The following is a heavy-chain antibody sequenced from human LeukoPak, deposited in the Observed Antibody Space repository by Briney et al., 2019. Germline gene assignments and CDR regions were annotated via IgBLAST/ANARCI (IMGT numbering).Heavy chain of an antibody. D-gene: IGHD5-24*01. CDR1: GGSISSSSYY. V-gene: IGHV4-39*01. CDR2: IYYSGST. Sequence: SETLSLPCTVSGGSISSSSYYWGWIRQPPGKGLEWIGNIYYSGSTFYNPSLKSRVTISVDTSKNQFSLKLSSVTAADTAVYYCATRRDGYVGYWGQGTLVTVSS. J-gene: IGHJ4*02. CDR3: ATRRDGYVGY.